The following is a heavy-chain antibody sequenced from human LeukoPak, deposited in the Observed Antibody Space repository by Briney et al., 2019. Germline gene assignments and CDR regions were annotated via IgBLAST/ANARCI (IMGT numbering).Heavy chain of an antibody. V-gene: IGHV4-59*01. D-gene: IGHD3/OR15-3a*01. CDR3: ARVAIWTGARIWFDP. CDR1: GGSISSYY. Sequence: SETLSLTCTVSGGSISSYYWSWIRQPPGKGLEWIWYIYYSGSTNYNPSLKSRVTISVDTSKNQFSLRLSSVTAADTAVYYCARVAIWTGARIWFDPWGQGTLVTVSS. J-gene: IGHJ5*02. CDR2: IYYSGST.